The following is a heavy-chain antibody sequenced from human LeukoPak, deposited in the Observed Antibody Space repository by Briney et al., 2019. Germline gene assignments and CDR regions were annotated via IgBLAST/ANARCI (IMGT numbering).Heavy chain of an antibody. V-gene: IGHV4-39*02. J-gene: IGHJ6*04. CDR2: IYYSGST. Sequence: SETLSLTCTVSGGSISSSSYYWGWIRQPPGKGLEWIGSIYYSGSTYYNPSLKSRVTISVDTSKNQFSLKLSSVTAADTAVYYCVRDGSMGVWGKGTTVTVSS. CDR3: VRDGSMGV. CDR1: GGSISSSSYY.